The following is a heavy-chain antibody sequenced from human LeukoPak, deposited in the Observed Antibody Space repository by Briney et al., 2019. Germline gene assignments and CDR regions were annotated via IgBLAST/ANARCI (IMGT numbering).Heavy chain of an antibody. V-gene: IGHV3-53*01. J-gene: IGHJ6*02. D-gene: IGHD4-17*01. Sequence: GGSLRLSCAASGFTVSSNYMSWVRQAPGKGLEWVSVIYSGGSTYYADSVKGRFTISRDNSKNTLYLQMNSLRAEDTAVYYCARVAVTTNYYYGMDVWGQGTTVTVS. CDR1: GFTVSSNY. CDR2: IYSGGST. CDR3: ARVAVTTNYYYGMDV.